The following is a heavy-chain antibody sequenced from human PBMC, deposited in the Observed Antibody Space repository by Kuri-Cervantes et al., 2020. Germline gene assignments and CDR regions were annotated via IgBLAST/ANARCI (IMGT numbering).Heavy chain of an antibody. Sequence: GGSLRLSCPASGFTFNIYGMHWVRQAPGKGLEWVALIWYDGSNKYYADSVKGRFTISRDNSKNSVFLQMDSLTAEDTAVYYCARGEERAGGPDYWGQGTLVTVSS. J-gene: IGHJ4*02. D-gene: IGHD3-10*01. V-gene: IGHV3-33*08. CDR3: ARGEERAGGPDY. CDR2: IWYDGSNK. CDR1: GFTFNIYG.